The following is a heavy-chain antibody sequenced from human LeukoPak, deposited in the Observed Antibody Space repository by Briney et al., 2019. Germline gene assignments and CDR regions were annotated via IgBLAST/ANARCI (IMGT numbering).Heavy chain of an antibody. V-gene: IGHV1-18*01. Sequence: ASVKVSCKASGYTFTSYGISWVRQAPGQGLGWMGWISAYNGNTNYAQKLQGRATMTTDTSTSTAYMELRSLRSDDTAVYYCARALVGYYDSSGYDWDWFDPWGQGTLVTVSS. D-gene: IGHD3-22*01. CDR3: ARALVGYYDSSGYDWDWFDP. CDR2: ISAYNGNT. CDR1: GYTFTSYG. J-gene: IGHJ5*02.